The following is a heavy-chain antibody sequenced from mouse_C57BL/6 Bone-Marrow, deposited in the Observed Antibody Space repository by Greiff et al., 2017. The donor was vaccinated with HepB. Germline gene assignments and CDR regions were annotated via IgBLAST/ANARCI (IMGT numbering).Heavy chain of an antibody. CDR1: GYTFTGYW. V-gene: IGHV1-9*01. J-gene: IGHJ3*01. D-gene: IGHD2-2*01. CDR3: AREGATMVTTEFAY. CDR2: ILPGSGST. Sequence: QVQLKQSGAELMKPGASVKLSCKATGYTFTGYWIEWVKQRPGHGLEWIGEILPGSGSTNYNEKFKGKATFTADTSSNTAYMQLSSLTTEDSAIYYCAREGATMVTTEFAYWGQGTLVTVSA.